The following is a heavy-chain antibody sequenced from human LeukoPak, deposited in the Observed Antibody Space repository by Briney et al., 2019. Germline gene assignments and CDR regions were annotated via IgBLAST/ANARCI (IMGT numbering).Heavy chain of an antibody. CDR3: ARDSSGSSPFDY. D-gene: IGHD1-26*01. J-gene: IGHJ4*02. Sequence: GGSLRLSCAASGFIFSSYTMHWVRQAPGKGLEWVAVISYDGNNKYYADSVKGRFTISRDNSKNTLYLQMNSLRAEDTAVYYCARDSSGSSPFDYWGQGTLVTVSS. CDR2: ISYDGNNK. V-gene: IGHV3-30-3*01. CDR1: GFIFSSYT.